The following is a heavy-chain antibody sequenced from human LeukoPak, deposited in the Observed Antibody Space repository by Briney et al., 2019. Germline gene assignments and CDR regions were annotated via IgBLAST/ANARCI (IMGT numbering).Heavy chain of an antibody. J-gene: IGHJ4*02. CDR1: GFTFDDYG. CDR2: INWNGGST. CDR3: ARRSDYGGNSLFDY. D-gene: IGHD4-23*01. V-gene: IGHV3-20*01. Sequence: GGSLRLSCAASGFTFDDYGMSWVRQAPGKGLEWVSGINWNGGSTGYADSVKGRFTTSRDNAKNSLYLQMNSLRAEDTALYHCARRSDYGGNSLFDYWGQGTLVTVSS.